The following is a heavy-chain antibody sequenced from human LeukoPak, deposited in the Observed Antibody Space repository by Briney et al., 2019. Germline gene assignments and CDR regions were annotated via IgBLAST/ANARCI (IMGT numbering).Heavy chain of an antibody. CDR3: ARATWFDP. CDR2: ISYDGSNI. J-gene: IGHJ5*02. CDR1: GFTFSSYA. Sequence: PGRSLRPSCAASGFTFSSYAMHWVRLAPGKGLEWVAVISYDGSNIYEADSVKGRLTISRDNSKNTLYLQMNSLRAEDTAVYYCARATWFDPWGQGTLVTVSS. V-gene: IGHV3-30*01.